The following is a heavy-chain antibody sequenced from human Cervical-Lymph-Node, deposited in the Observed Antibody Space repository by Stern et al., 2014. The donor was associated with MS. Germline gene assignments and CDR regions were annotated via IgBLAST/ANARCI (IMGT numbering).Heavy chain of an antibody. Sequence: EVQLVESGGGLVQPGESLRLSCEASGFNFSTYTMNWVRQAPGKGLEWVSTISRGGSSIYYAESLKGRFTISRDNTKNSLYLHMKSLRPEDTAVYYCARDDWGINDFGMDAWGQGTTVTVSS. D-gene: IGHD7-27*01. J-gene: IGHJ6*02. CDR3: ARDDWGINDFGMDA. V-gene: IGHV3-21*01. CDR2: ISRGGSSI. CDR1: GFNFSTYT.